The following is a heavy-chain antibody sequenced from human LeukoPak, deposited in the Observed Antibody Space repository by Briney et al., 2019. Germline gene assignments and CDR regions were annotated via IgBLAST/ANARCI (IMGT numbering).Heavy chain of an antibody. D-gene: IGHD3-3*01. CDR2: INPNSGGT. CDR3: ARDRVFGVVFGRFDP. J-gene: IGHJ5*02. CDR1: GYTFTSYY. V-gene: IGHV1-2*02. Sequence: GASVKVSCKTSGYTFTSYYLHWVRQAPGQGLEWMGWINPNSGGTSYSQKFQGRVSMTRDTSISTVYMELSGLKSDDTAIYYCARDRVFGVVFGRFDPWGQGTLVAVST.